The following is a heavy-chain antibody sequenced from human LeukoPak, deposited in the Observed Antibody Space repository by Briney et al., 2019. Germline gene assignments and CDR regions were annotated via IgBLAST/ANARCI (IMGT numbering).Heavy chain of an antibody. CDR1: GFTFSSYA. CDR3: ANLHTVSTSVP. V-gene: IGHV3-23*01. D-gene: IGHD4-17*01. J-gene: IGHJ4*02. Sequence: GGSLRLSCTASGFTFSSYAMNWVRQAPGKGLEWVSGIGAGGTFTYYADSVKGRFTISRDNSKNTLYLQMNSLRAEDTAIYYCANLHTVSTSVPWGQGTLVTVSS. CDR2: IGAGGTFT.